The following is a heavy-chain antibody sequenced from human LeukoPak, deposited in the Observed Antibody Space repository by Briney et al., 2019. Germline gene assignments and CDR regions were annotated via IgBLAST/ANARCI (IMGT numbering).Heavy chain of an antibody. V-gene: IGHV4-34*01. Sequence: SETLSLTCAVYGGSFSGYYWSWIRQPPGKGLEWIGEINHSGSTNYNPSLKSRVTISVDTSKNQFSLKLSSVTAADTAVYYCARALKGYDFWSGYYTGFDYWGQGTLVTVSS. CDR3: ARALKGYDFWSGYYTGFDY. J-gene: IGHJ4*02. D-gene: IGHD3-3*01. CDR1: GGSFSGYY. CDR2: INHSGST.